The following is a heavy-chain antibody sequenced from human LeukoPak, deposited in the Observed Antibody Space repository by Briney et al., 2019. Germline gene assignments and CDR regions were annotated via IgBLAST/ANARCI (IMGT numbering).Heavy chain of an antibody. CDR3: ARDRSMAVAGGSDY. D-gene: IGHD6-19*01. Sequence: GGSLRLSCATSGFTFSSYGMHWVRQAPGKGLEWVALIWFDGTNKYYADSVKGRFTISRDPSKNTLYLQMNSLRAEDTAVYYCARDRSMAVAGGSDYWGQGTLVTVSS. CDR2: IWFDGTNK. J-gene: IGHJ4*02. CDR1: GFTFSSYG. V-gene: IGHV3-33*01.